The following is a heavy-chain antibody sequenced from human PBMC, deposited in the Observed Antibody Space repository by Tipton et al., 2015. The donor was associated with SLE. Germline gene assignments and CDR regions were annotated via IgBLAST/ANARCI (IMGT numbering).Heavy chain of an antibody. CDR3: ARARGYWFEAFDI. J-gene: IGHJ3*02. D-gene: IGHD3-10*01. V-gene: IGHV4-59*01. CDR1: GGSISSYY. Sequence: GLVKPSETLSLTCTVSGGSISSYYWSWIRQPPGKALEWIGYIYYSGISNYNPSLKSRVSVSIDTSKNHFSLKLSSVTAADTAVYFCARARGYWFEAFDIWGQGTMVTVSS. CDR2: IYYSGIS.